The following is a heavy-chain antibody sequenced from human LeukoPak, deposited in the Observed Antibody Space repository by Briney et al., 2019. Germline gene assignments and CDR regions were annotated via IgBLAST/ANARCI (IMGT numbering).Heavy chain of an antibody. D-gene: IGHD3-22*01. V-gene: IGHV3-21*01. Sequence: PGGSLRLSCAAPGFTFNSYSMNWVRQAPGEGLEWVSSISSKSSYIYYADSVKGRFTISRDNAKNSLYLQMNSLRAEDTAVYYCARDRIYYDSSGLDYWGQGTLVTVSS. CDR2: ISSKSSYI. CDR1: GFTFNSYS. CDR3: ARDRIYYDSSGLDY. J-gene: IGHJ4*02.